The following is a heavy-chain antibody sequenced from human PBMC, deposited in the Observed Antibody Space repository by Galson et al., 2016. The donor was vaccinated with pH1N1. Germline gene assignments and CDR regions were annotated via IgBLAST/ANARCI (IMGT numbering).Heavy chain of an antibody. D-gene: IGHD5-12*01. V-gene: IGHV4-39*01. Sequence: SETLSLTCTVSGGSISSGSYYWGWIRQSPGKGLEWIGSIYYSGSTDYNPSLKSRVTISVDTSKNQFSLKLTSVTAADTAIYYCARHLALPDSGIRNDPFDSWAQGTLVTVSS. CDR1: GGSISSGSYY. J-gene: IGHJ4*02. CDR3: ARHLALPDSGIRNDPFDS. CDR2: IYYSGST.